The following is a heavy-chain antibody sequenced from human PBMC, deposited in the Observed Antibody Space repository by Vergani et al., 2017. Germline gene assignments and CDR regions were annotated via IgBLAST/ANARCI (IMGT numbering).Heavy chain of an antibody. J-gene: IGHJ4*02. Sequence: EVHLVQSGAEVKEPGESLRISCTGSGYNFATEWIGWVRQMPGKGLEWMGIIYPGDSDTKYNPSFQGQVTISVDKSISVAYLQWDSLQASDTAIYYCARLSGNDGYVYFDYWGQGTLVTVSS. CDR2: IYPGDSDT. V-gene: IGHV5-51*01. CDR3: ARLSGNDGYVYFDY. CDR1: GYNFATEW. D-gene: IGHD5-18*01.